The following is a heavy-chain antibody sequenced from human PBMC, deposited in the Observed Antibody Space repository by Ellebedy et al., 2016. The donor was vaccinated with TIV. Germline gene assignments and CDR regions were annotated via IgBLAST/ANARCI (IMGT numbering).Heavy chain of an antibody. CDR3: ARRMEWLQYSDL. CDR2: FYYSGST. V-gene: IGHV4-39*02. D-gene: IGHD5-12*01. CDR1: DGSLGSSSFR. Sequence: SETLSLTXSSSDGSLGSSSFRWGWIRQSPGKGLEWIGHFYYSGSTVYNPSLKSRAIIMLDTTNHHLSLNLNAATAADTAVYNCARRMEWLQYSDLWGQGILVTVAS. J-gene: IGHJ5*02.